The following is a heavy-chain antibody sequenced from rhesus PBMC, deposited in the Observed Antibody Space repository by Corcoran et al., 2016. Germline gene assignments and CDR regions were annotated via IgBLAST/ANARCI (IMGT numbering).Heavy chain of an antibody. J-gene: IGHJ4*01. Sequence: QVTLKESGPALVKPTQTLTLTCTFSGFSLTTSGMGVGWIRQPPGTALEWLARIYWDDDKRSSTSLKSRLTISKDTSKIQVVLTMTNMDPVDTATYYCARVPWWELHGGFDYCGQGFLVPVSS. D-gene: IGHD1-44*02. CDR3: ARVPWWELHGGFDY. CDR1: GFSLTTSGMG. CDR2: IYWDDDK. V-gene: IGHV2-174*01.